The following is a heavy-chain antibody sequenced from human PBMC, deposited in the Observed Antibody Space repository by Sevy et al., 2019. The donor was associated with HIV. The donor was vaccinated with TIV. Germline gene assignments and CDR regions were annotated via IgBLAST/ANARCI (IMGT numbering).Heavy chain of an antibody. CDR3: ARGDYYGSLYYFDY. Sequence: GGSLRLSCAASGFTFSNYFINWVRQAPGKGLEWVSSISRGSSYIFYADSVKGRFTISRDNAKNSLYLHMNSLRAEDTAEYYCARGDYYGSLYYFDYWGPGTLVTVSS. CDR2: ISRGSSYI. CDR1: GFTFSNYF. D-gene: IGHD3-10*01. J-gene: IGHJ4*02. V-gene: IGHV3-21*01.